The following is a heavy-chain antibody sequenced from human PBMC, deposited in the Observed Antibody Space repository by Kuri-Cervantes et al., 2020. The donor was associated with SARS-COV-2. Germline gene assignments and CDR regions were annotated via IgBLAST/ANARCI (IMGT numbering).Heavy chain of an antibody. CDR2: IYYSGST. CDR1: GGSNSSYY. D-gene: IGHD3-3*01. V-gene: IGHV4-59*01. CDR3: ARGSNYDFWSGYSTFDY. J-gene: IGHJ4*02. Sequence: GSLRLSCTVSGGSNSSYYWSWIRQPPGKGLEWIGYIYYSGSTNYNPSLKSRVTISVDTSKNQFSLKLSSVTAADTAVYYCARGSNYDFWSGYSTFDYWGQGTLVTVSS.